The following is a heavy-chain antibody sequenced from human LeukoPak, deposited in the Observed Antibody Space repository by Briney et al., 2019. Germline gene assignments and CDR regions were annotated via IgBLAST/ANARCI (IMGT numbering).Heavy chain of an antibody. Sequence: GGSLRLSCAASDFSFITYAMSWVRQAPGKGREGVANIKEDGSEKNYVDSVKGRFTISRDNAKSSVYLQMNSLRAEDTGVYYCARDKYCSDGNCDGGSKFDYWGQGTLVTVSS. CDR3: ARDKYCSDGNCDGGSKFDY. D-gene: IGHD2-15*01. CDR1: DFSFITYA. J-gene: IGHJ4*02. V-gene: IGHV3-7*01. CDR2: IKEDGSEK.